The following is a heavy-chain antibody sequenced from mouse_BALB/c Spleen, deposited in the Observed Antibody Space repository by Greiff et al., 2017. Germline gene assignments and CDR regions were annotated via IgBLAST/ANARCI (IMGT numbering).Heavy chain of an antibody. CDR3: VRDDYGSSDDAMDY. Sequence: QVQLKESGPGLVAPSQSLSITCTVSGFSLTSYDISWIRQPPGKGLEWLGVIWTGGGTNYNSAFMSRLSISKDNSKSQVFLKMNSLQTDDTAIYYCVRDDYGSSDDAMDYWGQGTSVTVSS. CDR1: GFSLTSYD. J-gene: IGHJ4*01. V-gene: IGHV2-9-2*01. D-gene: IGHD1-1*01. CDR2: IWTGGGT.